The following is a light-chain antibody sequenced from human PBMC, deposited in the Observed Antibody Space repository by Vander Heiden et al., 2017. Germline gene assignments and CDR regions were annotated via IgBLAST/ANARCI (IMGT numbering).Light chain of an antibody. CDR2: DAS. CDR1: QDISNY. CDR3: QQYDNLPIT. V-gene: IGKV1-33*01. Sequence: DIQMTQSPSSLSASVGDRVTITCQASQDISNYLNWYQQKPGKAPKLLIYDASNVETGVPSRLSGSGSGTDFTFTISSLQPEDIATYYWQQYDNLPITFGKGTRLEIK. J-gene: IGKJ5*01.